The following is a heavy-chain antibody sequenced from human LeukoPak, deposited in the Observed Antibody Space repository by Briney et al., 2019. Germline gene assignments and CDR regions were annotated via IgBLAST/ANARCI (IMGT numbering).Heavy chain of an antibody. CDR2: ISYSGST. J-gene: IGHJ4*02. V-gene: IGHV4-59*01. CDR1: GGSISTYY. Sequence: SETLSLTCTVSGGSISTYYWSWIRQPPGKGLEWIGYISYSGSTSYNPSLKSLATISVNASKNQFSLNLSSVTAADTAVYYCARGPWGTYVDYWGQGTLVTDSS. D-gene: IGHD3-16*01. CDR3: ARGPWGTYVDY.